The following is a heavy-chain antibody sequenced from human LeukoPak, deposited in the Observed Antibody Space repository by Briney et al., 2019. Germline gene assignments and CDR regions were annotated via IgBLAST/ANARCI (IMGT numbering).Heavy chain of an antibody. Sequence: GGSLRLSCTASGFTFGDYAMSWVRQAPGKGLEWVGFIRSKAYGGTTEYAASVKGRLTISRDDSKSIAYLQMNSLKTEDTAVYYCTRDFPYYYAPGLDWGQGTLVTVSS. CDR2: IRSKAYGGTT. CDR1: GFTFGDYA. V-gene: IGHV3-49*04. D-gene: IGHD3-10*01. CDR3: TRDFPYYYAPGLD. J-gene: IGHJ4*02.